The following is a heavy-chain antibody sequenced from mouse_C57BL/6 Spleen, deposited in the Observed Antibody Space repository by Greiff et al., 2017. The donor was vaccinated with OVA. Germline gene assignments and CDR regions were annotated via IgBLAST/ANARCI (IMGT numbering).Heavy chain of an antibody. CDR3: AREDNWDY. CDR1: GYTFTSYW. Sequence: VQLQQPGAELVKSGASVKLSCKASGYTFTSYWMHWVKQRPGQGLEWIGMIHPNSGSTNYNEKFKSKATLTVDKSSSTAYMQLSSLTSEDSAVYYCAREDNWDYWGQGTTLTVSS. D-gene: IGHD4-1*01. CDR2: IHPNSGST. V-gene: IGHV1-64*01. J-gene: IGHJ2*01.